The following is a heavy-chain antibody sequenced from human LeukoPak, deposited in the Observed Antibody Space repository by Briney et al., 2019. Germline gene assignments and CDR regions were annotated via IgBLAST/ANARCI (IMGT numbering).Heavy chain of an antibody. Sequence: ASVKVSCKASGYTFTGYYMHWVRQAPGQGLEWMGWINPNSGGTNYAQKFQGRVTMTRDTSISTAYMELSRLRSDDTAVYCCAREGGIAARPGVYYYYMDVWGKGTTVTVSS. CDR3: AREGGIAARPGVYYYYMDV. D-gene: IGHD6-6*01. V-gene: IGHV1-2*02. J-gene: IGHJ6*03. CDR2: INPNSGGT. CDR1: GYTFTGYY.